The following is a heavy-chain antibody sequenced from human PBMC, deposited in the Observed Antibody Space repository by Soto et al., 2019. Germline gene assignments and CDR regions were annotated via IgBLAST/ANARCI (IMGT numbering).Heavy chain of an antibody. J-gene: IGHJ5*02. CDR1: GVSFTTYY. CDR3: ARGRGWFDP. V-gene: IGHV4-59*01. Sequence: QVQLQESGPGLLMPSETLSLTCTASGVSFTTYYWSWFRQPPGKGLEWIGHIFRDGSTIYDPSLRSRATLSIDTSRNQFSLMLTSVTAADTAVYHCARGRGWFDPWGRGFLVTVSS. CDR2: IFRDGST. D-gene: IGHD3-10*01.